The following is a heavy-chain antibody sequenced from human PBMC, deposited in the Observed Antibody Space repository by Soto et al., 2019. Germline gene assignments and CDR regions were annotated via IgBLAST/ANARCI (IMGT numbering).Heavy chain of an antibody. CDR1: GYSFITYG. J-gene: IGHJ1*01. V-gene: IGHV1-18*01. CDR3: ARDREQSQATQHYQH. D-gene: IGHD1-26*01. Sequence: QVQLVQSGAEVKKPGASVKVSCKASGYSFITYGITWVRQAPGQGLEWMGWISPYNGNTNYAQKLQGRVTMTRDTSTTTAYLELRSLTSDDTAVYYCARDREQSQATQHYQHWGQGTLVTVSS. CDR2: ISPYNGNT.